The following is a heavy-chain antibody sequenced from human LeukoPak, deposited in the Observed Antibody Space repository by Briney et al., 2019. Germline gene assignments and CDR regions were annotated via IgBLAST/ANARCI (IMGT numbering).Heavy chain of an antibody. CDR2: INSDGSST. J-gene: IGHJ3*02. Sequence: GGSLRLSCAASGFTFSSYWMHWVRQAPGKGLVWVSRINSDGSSTSYADSVKGRFTISRDNAKNALYLQMNSLRAEDTAMYYCAIDRTGYSSSWHAFDIWGQGTMVTVSS. D-gene: IGHD6-13*01. V-gene: IGHV3-74*01. CDR1: GFTFSSYW. CDR3: AIDRTGYSSSWHAFDI.